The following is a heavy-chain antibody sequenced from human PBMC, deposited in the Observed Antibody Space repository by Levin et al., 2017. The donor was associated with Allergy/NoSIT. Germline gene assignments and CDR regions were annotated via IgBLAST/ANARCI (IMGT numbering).Heavy chain of an antibody. CDR3: AKVNYYDSRGYYDY. CDR2: ISHDGNNE. V-gene: IGHV3-30*18. CDR1: GFTFSSYG. Sequence: GESLKISCAASGFTFSSYGMHWVRQAPGKGLEWVAVISHDGNNEYYADFVKGRFTISRDNSKNTLYLQMNSLRAEDTAVYYCAKVNYYDSRGYYDYWGQGTLVTVSS. D-gene: IGHD3-22*01. J-gene: IGHJ4*02.